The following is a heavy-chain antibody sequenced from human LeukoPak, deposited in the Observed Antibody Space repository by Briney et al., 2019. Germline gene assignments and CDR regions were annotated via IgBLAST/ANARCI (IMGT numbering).Heavy chain of an antibody. V-gene: IGHV3-53*01. Sequence: GGSLRLSCAASGFTVSSNYMSWVRQAPGKGLEWVSVIYSGGSTYYAESVKGRFTISRDNSKNTLYLQMNSLRAEDKAVYYCARGSTRRSAFDIWGQGTMVTVSS. J-gene: IGHJ3*02. D-gene: IGHD6-13*01. CDR2: IYSGGST. CDR3: ARGSTRRSAFDI. CDR1: GFTVSSNY.